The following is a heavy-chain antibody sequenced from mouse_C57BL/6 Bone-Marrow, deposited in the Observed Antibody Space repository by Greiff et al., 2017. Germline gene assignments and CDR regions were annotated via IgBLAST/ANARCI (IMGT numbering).Heavy chain of an antibody. Sequence: AQLQQPGAELVRPGASVKLSCTASGFNIKDDYMPWVKQRPEQGLEWIGWIDPENGDTEYDSKFQGKATITADTSSNTAYLQLSSLTSEDTAVYYCTTHYDYRWFAYWDRGTLVTVSA. CDR1: GFNIKDDY. CDR3: TTHYDYRWFAY. CDR2: IDPENGDT. V-gene: IGHV14-4*01. D-gene: IGHD2-4*01. J-gene: IGHJ3*01.